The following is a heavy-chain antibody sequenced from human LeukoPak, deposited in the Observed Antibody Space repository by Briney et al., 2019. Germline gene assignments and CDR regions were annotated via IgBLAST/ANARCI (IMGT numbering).Heavy chain of an antibody. CDR1: GFTFSSYW. J-gene: IGHJ6*03. CDR3: ARELLWFGELLGYYYYMDV. D-gene: IGHD3-10*01. CDR2: IKQDGSEK. Sequence: GGSLRLSCAASGFTFSSYWMSWVRQAPGKGLEWVANIKQDGSEKYYVDSVKGRFTISRDNAKNSLYLQMNSLRAEDTAVYYCARELLWFGELLGYYYYMDVWGKGTTVTISS. V-gene: IGHV3-7*01.